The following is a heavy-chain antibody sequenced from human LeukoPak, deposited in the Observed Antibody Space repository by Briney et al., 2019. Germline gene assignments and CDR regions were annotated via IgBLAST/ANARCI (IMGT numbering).Heavy chain of an antibody. V-gene: IGHV1-69*05. D-gene: IGHD1-26*01. CDR2: IIPIFGTA. Sequence: ASVKVSCKASGGTFSSYAISWVRQAPGQGLEWMGGIIPIFGTANYAQKFQGRVTITTDESTSTAYMELSSLRSEDTAVYYCAIGFIVGATTLEFDYWGQGTLVTVSS. CDR1: GGTFSSYA. CDR3: AIGFIVGATTLEFDY. J-gene: IGHJ4*02.